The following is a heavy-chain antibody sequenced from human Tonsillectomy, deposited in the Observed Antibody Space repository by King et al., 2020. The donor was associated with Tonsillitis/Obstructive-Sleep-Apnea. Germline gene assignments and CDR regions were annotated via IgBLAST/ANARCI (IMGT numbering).Heavy chain of an antibody. D-gene: IGHD2-2*01. V-gene: IGHV3-11*05. CDR3: ARPLSSTYYYYYMDV. CDR1: GFTFSDYY. CDR2: ISSSSSYT. J-gene: IGHJ6*03. Sequence: QLVQSGGGLVKPGGSLRLSCAASGFTFSDYYMSWIRQAPGKGLEWVSYISSSSSYTNYADSVKGRFTISRDNAKNSLYLQMNSLRAEDTAVYYCARPLSSTYYYYYMDVWGKGTTVTVSS.